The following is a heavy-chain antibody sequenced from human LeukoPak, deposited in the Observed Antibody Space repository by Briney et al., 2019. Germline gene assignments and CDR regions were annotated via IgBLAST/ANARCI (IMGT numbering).Heavy chain of an antibody. CDR3: ARNMYYYDSSGYYFLRFGPQNLDDAFDI. J-gene: IGHJ3*02. CDR1: GGSISSYY. CDR2: IYYSGST. Sequence: SETLSLTCTVSGGSISSYYWSWIRQPPGKGLEWIGYIYYSGSTNYNPSLKSRVTISVDTSKNQFSLKLSSVTAADTAVYYCARNMYYYDSSGYYFLRFGPQNLDDAFDIWGQGTMVTVSS. V-gene: IGHV4-59*01. D-gene: IGHD3-22*01.